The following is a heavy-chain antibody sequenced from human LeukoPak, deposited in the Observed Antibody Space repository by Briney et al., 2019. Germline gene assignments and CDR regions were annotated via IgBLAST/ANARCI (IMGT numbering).Heavy chain of an antibody. CDR3: ATPPPFQYSSSFLDY. CDR1: GGTFSSYA. D-gene: IGHD6-6*01. Sequence: SVKVSCKASGGTFSSYAISWVRQAPGQGLEWMGGIIPIFGTANYAQKFQGRVTITTDESTSTAYMELSSLRSEDTAVYYCATPPPFQYSSSFLDYWGQGTLVTVSS. J-gene: IGHJ4*02. V-gene: IGHV1-69*05. CDR2: IIPIFGTA.